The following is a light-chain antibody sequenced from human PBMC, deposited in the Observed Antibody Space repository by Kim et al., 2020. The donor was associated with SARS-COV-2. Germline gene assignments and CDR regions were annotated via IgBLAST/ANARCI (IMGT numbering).Light chain of an antibody. CDR3: MQALQPPWT. CDR1: QSLLNSNGYNY. V-gene: IGKV2-28*01. Sequence: DIVMTQSPLSLPVTPGEPASISCKSSQSLLNSNGYNYLDWYLQKPGQSPQLLIYLGSSRASGVPGRFSGRGSATDFTLKISRVEPDDVGIYYCMQALQPPWTFGQGTKVDIK. CDR2: LGS. J-gene: IGKJ1*01.